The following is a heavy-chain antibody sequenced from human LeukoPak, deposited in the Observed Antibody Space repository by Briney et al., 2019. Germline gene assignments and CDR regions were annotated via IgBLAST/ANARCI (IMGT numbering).Heavy chain of an antibody. CDR2: ILLGGGT. Sequence: WETLSLTCAASGYSFTSDSMRWVRQPPGKGLEWVGYILLGGGTYSNPSLKSRVTISVDRSTSQFSLKLTSVTAADTAVYYCARSLFRGSSSWKGWFDPWGQGTLVTVSS. CDR1: GYSFTSDSM. D-gene: IGHD6-13*01. J-gene: IGHJ5*02. V-gene: IGHV4-38-2*01. CDR3: ARSLFRGSSSWKGWFDP.